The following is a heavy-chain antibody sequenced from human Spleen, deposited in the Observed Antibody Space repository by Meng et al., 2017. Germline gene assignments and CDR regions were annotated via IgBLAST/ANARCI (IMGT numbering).Heavy chain of an antibody. D-gene: IGHD4-17*01. V-gene: IGHV4-4*02. CDR3: TTLYGDGDSTS. CDR1: GVSISSNKW. J-gene: IGHJ4*02. CDR2: SHHSGST. Sequence: QVQLQQSGPGLVKPSEALSLTCGVSGVSISSNKWWSWVRQPPGKGLEWIGESHHSGSTNYNPSLKSRVTISVDKSQNQFSLRLTSVTATDTAVYYCTTLYGDGDSTSWGQGTLVTVSS.